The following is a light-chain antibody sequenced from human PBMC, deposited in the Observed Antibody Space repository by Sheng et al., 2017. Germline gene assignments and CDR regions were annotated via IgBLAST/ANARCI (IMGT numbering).Light chain of an antibody. CDR3: QSYDSTLSAYV. J-gene: IGLJ1*01. V-gene: IGLV1-40*01. Sequence: QSVLTQPPSVSAAPGQKVTISCSGSSSNIANNYVSWYQQLPGTAPTLLISGNTNRPSGVPDRFSGSKSGTSASLAITGLQADDEADYYCQSYDSTLSAYVFGTGTKITVL. CDR1: SSNIANNY. CDR2: GNT.